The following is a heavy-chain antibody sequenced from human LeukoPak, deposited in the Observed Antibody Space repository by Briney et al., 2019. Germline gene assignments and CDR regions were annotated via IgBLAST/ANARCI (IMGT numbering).Heavy chain of an antibody. CDR1: GFTFRNAW. J-gene: IGHJ3*02. D-gene: IGHD2-15*01. CDR2: IKSKTDGGTT. V-gene: IGHV3-15*01. Sequence: PGGSLRLSCAASGFTFRNAWMSWVRQAPGKGLEWVGRIKSKTDGGTTDYAAPVKGRFTISRDDSKNTLYLQMNSLKTEDTAVYYCTTYKYCSGGGCYSAAFDIWGQGTMVTVSS. CDR3: TTYKYCSGGGCYSAAFDI.